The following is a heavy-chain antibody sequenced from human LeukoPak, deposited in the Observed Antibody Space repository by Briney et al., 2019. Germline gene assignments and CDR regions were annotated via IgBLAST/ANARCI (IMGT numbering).Heavy chain of an antibody. V-gene: IGHV3-7*03. CDR3: TRLHDYGDYRCWFDP. D-gene: IGHD4/OR15-4a*01. CDR1: GFTFNNYW. CDR2: IKQNGSEK. J-gene: IGHJ5*02. Sequence: GSLRLSCAASGFTFNNYWMSWVRQAPGKGLEWVANIKQNGSEKYYADSAQGRFTISKDNAKISLYLQMNSLRGEDTAVYYYTRLHDYGDYRCWFDPWGQGTLVTVSS.